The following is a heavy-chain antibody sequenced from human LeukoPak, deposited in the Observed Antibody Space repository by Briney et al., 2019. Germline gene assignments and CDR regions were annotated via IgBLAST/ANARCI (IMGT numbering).Heavy chain of an antibody. CDR1: GFTFSSYS. CDR2: ISSSSSYI. Sequence: SGGSLRLSCAASGFTFSSYSMNWVRQAPGKGLEWVSSISSSSSYIYYADSVKGRFTISRDNAKNSLYLQMNSLRAEDTAVYYCARDQRNTDADFDYWGQGTLVTVSS. V-gene: IGHV3-21*01. CDR3: ARDQRNTDADFDY. J-gene: IGHJ4*02. D-gene: IGHD2-8*02.